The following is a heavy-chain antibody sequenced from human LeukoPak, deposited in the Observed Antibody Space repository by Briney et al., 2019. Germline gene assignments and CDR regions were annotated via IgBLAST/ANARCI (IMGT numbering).Heavy chain of an antibody. CDR2: ISGSGGST. D-gene: IGHD3-22*01. CDR3: AKDRYSRGYFD. CDR1: GFTFSSYG. J-gene: IGHJ4*02. Sequence: GRSLRLSCAASGFTFSSYGMHWVRQAPGKGLEWLSAISGSGGSTYYADSIQGRFTISRDNSKNTLYLQMNSLRAEDTAIYYCAKDRYSRGYFDWGQGTLVTVSS. V-gene: IGHV3-23*01.